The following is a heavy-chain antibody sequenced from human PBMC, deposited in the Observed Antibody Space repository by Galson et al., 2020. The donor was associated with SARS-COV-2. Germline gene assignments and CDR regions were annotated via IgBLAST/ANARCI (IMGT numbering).Heavy chain of an antibody. CDR2: IYWNDDK. Sequence: NKSGPTLVKPTQTLTLTCTFSGFSPSTSGVGVGWIRQPPGKALEWLALIYWNDDKRYSPSLKSRLTITKDTSKNQVVLTMTNMDPVDTATYYCAHGYSSPAHLDPWGQGTLVTVSS. CDR1: GFSPSTSGVG. J-gene: IGHJ5*02. CDR3: AHGYSSPAHLDP. V-gene: IGHV2-5*01. D-gene: IGHD5-18*01.